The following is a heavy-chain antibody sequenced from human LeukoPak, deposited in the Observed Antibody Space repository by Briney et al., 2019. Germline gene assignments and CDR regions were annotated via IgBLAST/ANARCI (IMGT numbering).Heavy chain of an antibody. CDR2: IYSGGST. D-gene: IGHD2-2*01. Sequence: LPGGSLRLSCAASGFTVSSNYMSWVRQAPGKGLEWLSVIYSGGSTYYADSVKGRFTISRDNSKNTLYLQMNSLRAEDTAVYYCARGTVPAAISYYYYMDVWGKGTTVTVSS. CDR1: GFTVSSNY. V-gene: IGHV3-53*01. J-gene: IGHJ6*03. CDR3: ARGTVPAAISYYYYMDV.